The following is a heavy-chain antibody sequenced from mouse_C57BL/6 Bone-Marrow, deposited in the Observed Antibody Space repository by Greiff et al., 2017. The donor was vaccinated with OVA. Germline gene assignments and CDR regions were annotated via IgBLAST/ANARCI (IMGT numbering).Heavy chain of an antibody. CDR1: GYSFTGYY. D-gene: IGHD1-1*01. V-gene: IGHV1-42*01. Sequence: VQLQQSGPELVKPGASVKISCKASGYSFTGYYMNWVKQSPEKSLEWIGEINPSTGGTTYNQKFKAKATLTVDKSSSTAYMQLKSLTSEDSAVYYCARGRVYYGSSFDYWGQGTTLTVSS. CDR3: ARGRVYYGSSFDY. CDR2: INPSTGGT. J-gene: IGHJ2*01.